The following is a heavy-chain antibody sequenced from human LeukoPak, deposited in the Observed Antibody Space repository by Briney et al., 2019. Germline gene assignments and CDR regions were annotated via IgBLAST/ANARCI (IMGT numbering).Heavy chain of an antibody. V-gene: IGHV3-53*01. CDR3: ARGGNDYGDYYFDY. CDR2: IYSGGST. J-gene: IGHJ4*02. Sequence: GGSLRLSCAASGFTVSSNYMSWVHQAPGKGLEWVSVIYSGGSTYYADSVKGRFTISRDNSKNTLYLQMNSLRAEDTAVYYCARGGNDYGDYYFDYWGQGTLVTVSS. CDR1: GFTVSSNY. D-gene: IGHD4-17*01.